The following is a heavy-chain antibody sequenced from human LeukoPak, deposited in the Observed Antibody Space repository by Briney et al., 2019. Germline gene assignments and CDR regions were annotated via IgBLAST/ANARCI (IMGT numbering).Heavy chain of an antibody. CDR2: NSSSSSTI. D-gene: IGHD4-17*01. J-gene: IGHJ5*02. CDR1: GFTFSSYS. CDR3: ARSDYGDYLTGQNWFDP. Sequence: PGGSLRLSCAAPGFTFSSYSMNWVRQAPAKGLEWVSYNSSSSSTIYYADPVKGRLTISRDNAKNSLYLQMNSLRAEDTAVYYCARSDYGDYLTGQNWFDPWGQGTLVTVSS. V-gene: IGHV3-48*04.